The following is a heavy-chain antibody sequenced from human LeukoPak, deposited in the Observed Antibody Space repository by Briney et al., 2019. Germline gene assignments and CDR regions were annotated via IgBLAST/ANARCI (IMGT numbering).Heavy chain of an antibody. CDR1: GGSISSSSYY. V-gene: IGHV4-39*01. CDR3: ARTPVWGSGSYFDL. CDR2: IYYSGST. D-gene: IGHD3-10*01. J-gene: IGHJ2*01. Sequence: SETLSLTCTVSGGSISSSSYYWGWIRQPPGKGLEWIVSIYYSGSTYYNPSLKSRVTISVDTSKTQFSLKLSSVTAADTAVYYCARTPVWGSGSYFDLWGRGTLVTVSS.